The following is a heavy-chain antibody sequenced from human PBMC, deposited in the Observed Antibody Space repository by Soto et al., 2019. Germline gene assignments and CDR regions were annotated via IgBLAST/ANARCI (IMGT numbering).Heavy chain of an antibody. CDR2: ISGSGGST. CDR1: GFTFSSYA. J-gene: IGHJ6*02. V-gene: IGHV3-23*01. Sequence: SGGSLRLSCAASGFTFSSYAMSWVRQAPGKGLEWVSAISGSGGSTYYADSVKGRFTISRDNSKNTLYLQMNSLRAEDTAVYYCATLSGDYYYYGMDVWGQGTTVTVSS. CDR3: ATLSGDYYYYGMDV.